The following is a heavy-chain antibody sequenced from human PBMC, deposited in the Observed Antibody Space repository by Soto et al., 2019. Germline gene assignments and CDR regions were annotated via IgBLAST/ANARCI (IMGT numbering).Heavy chain of an antibody. D-gene: IGHD2-15*01. J-gene: IGHJ1*01. Sequence: SGPTLVNPTQTLTLTCTFSGFSLSTSGVGVGWIRQPPGKALEWLALIYWNDDKRYSPSLKSRLTITKDTSKNQVVLTMTNMDPVDTATYYCAHSWHESRSQYCSGGSCYVSYQHWGQGTLVTVSS. CDR1: GFSLSTSGVG. V-gene: IGHV2-5*01. CDR3: AHSWHESRSQYCSGGSCYVSYQH. CDR2: IYWNDDK.